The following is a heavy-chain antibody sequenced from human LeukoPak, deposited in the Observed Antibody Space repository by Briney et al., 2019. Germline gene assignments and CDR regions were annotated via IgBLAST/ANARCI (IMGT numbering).Heavy chain of an antibody. J-gene: IGHJ4*02. Sequence: GGSLRLSCAASGFTFSNAWMSWVRQAPGKGLEWVGRIKSKTDGGTTNYAAPVKGRFTISRDDSKNTLYLQMNSLKTEDTAVYYCTTSYYYGSGSYYNGWGQGTLVTVSS. CDR1: GFTFSNAW. V-gene: IGHV3-15*01. CDR3: TTSYYYGSGSYYNG. CDR2: IKSKTDGGTT. D-gene: IGHD3-10*01.